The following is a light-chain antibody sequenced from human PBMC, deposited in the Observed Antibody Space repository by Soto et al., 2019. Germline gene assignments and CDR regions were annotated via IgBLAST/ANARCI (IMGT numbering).Light chain of an antibody. V-gene: IGKV1-5*01. Sequence: DVQMTQSPSTLSASVGDSVTITCRASQSMAASLAWYQLKPGEAPKLLIYDVSNLESGVPSRFSGSGSGTEFSLTIRSLHPDDFATYYCQQYDYSRTFGQGTKVEIK. CDR1: QSMAAS. CDR2: DVS. J-gene: IGKJ1*01. CDR3: QQYDYSRT.